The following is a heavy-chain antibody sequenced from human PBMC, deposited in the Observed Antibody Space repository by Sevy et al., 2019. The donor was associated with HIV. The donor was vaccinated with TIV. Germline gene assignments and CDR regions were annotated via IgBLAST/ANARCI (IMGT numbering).Heavy chain of an antibody. D-gene: IGHD4-17*01. V-gene: IGHV3-33*08. J-gene: IGHJ4*02. CDR1: EFTFSSYA. Sequence: GGSLRLSCAASEFTFSSYAMSWVRQAPGKGLEWVAVIWFDGSNTYYADSVKGRFTISRDIAKNTLHLQMNSLRAEDTAVYYCARDLEFYDYGDYGPAFMPDYWGQGTLVTVSS. CDR2: IWFDGSNT. CDR3: ARDLEFYDYGDYGPAFMPDY.